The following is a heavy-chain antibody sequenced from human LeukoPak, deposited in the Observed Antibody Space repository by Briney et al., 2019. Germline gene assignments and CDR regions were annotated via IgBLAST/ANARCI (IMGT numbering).Heavy chain of an antibody. Sequence: SETLSLTCTVSGGSISSYYWSWIRQPPGKGLEWIGYIYYSGSTNYNPSLKSRVTISVDTSKNQFSLKLSSVTAADTAVYYCARESGSYPGGSFDYWGQGTLVTVSS. V-gene: IGHV4-59*01. CDR3: ARESGSYPGGSFDY. J-gene: IGHJ4*02. CDR1: GGSISSYY. D-gene: IGHD1-26*01. CDR2: IYYSGST.